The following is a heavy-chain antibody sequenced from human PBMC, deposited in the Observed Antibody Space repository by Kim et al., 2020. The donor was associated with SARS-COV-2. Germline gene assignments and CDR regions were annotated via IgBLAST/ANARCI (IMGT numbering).Heavy chain of an antibody. Sequence: NYNPSLKSRVTISVDKSKNQFSLKLSSVTAADTAVYYCARAPSGSGCIDYWGQGTLVTVSS. CDR3: ARAPSGSGCIDY. J-gene: IGHJ4*02. D-gene: IGHD6-19*01. V-gene: IGHV4-4*02.